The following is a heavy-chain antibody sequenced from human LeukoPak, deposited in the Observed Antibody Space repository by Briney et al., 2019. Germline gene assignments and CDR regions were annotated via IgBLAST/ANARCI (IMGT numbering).Heavy chain of an antibody. J-gene: IGHJ4*02. CDR1: GFTFSRYW. CDR2: IKVDGSTK. D-gene: IGHD4-17*01. CDR3: ARGPGDYRYCDY. Sequence: GGSLTLSCAACGFTFSRYWMSWVRQAPGRGLEWVANIKVDGSTKDYVNSVKGRCTIPRDNAKSSLYMEMNTRIAEDTAMFYCARGPGDYRYCDYWGQGTLVAVSS. V-gene: IGHV3-7*05.